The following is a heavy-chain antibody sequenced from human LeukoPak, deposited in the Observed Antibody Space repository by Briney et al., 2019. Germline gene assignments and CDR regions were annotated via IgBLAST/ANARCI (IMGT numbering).Heavy chain of an antibody. CDR3: ARGYSRGWYYFDY. CDR1: GFTFSSYD. V-gene: IGHV3-13*01. J-gene: IGHJ4*02. D-gene: IGHD6-19*01. Sequence: GGSLRLSCAASGFTFSSYDIHWVRQATGKGLEWVSAIGPSGDTYYPGSVKGRFTISRDNAKNSLYLQMNSLRAGDTAVYYCARGYSRGWYYFDYWGQGTLATVSS. CDR2: IGPSGDT.